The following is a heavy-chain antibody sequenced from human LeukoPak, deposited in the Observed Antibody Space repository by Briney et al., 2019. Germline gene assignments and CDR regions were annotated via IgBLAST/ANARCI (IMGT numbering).Heavy chain of an antibody. CDR2: IKEDESEK. J-gene: IGHJ4*02. D-gene: IGHD4-17*01. CDR1: GFTFSSFE. CDR3: ARIARTTVTTTGGDYFDY. Sequence: PGGSLRLSCAASGFTFSSFEMNWVRQAPGKGPEWVANIKEDESEKNYVDSVKGRFTISRDNAKNSLYLQMNSLRAEDTALYHCARIARTTVTTTGGDYFDYWGQGTLVTVSS. V-gene: IGHV3-7*03.